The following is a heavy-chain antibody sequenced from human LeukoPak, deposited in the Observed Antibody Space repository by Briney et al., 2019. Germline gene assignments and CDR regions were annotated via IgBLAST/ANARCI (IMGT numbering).Heavy chain of an antibody. CDR2: IKQDGSEK. V-gene: IGHV3-7*01. Sequence: PGGSLRLSCAASGFTFSSYWMNWVRQAPGKGLERVANIKQDGSEKYYVDSVKGRFTISRDNAKNTLYLQMNSLRAEDTAVYYCARGHYYDSSGYYYAIWGQGTMVTVSS. D-gene: IGHD3-22*01. CDR1: GFTFSSYW. J-gene: IGHJ3*02. CDR3: ARGHYYDSSGYYYAI.